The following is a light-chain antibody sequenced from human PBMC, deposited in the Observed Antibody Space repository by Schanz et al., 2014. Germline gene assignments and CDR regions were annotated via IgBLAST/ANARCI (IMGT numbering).Light chain of an antibody. V-gene: IGKV4-1*01. Sequence: DIVMTQSPDSLAVSLGERATISCKSSQTLSYSSNNKNYLAWYQQKPGQPPKLIIYWASTRESGVPDRFSGSGSGTDFTLTISSLQAEDVAVYHCQQYFSTPPWTFGQGTKVEIK. CDR3: QQYFSTPPWT. CDR2: WAS. CDR1: QTLSYSSNNKNY. J-gene: IGKJ1*01.